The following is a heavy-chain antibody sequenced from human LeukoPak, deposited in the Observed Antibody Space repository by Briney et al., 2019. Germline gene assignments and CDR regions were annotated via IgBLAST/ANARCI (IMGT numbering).Heavy chain of an antibody. J-gene: IGHJ4*02. CDR3: PSRAYYYDSSGYGPFDY. CDR1: GGSISGSSYY. CDR2: IYYSGST. D-gene: IGHD3-22*01. Sequence: SETLSLTCTVSGGSISGSSYYWGWIRQPPGKGLEWIGRIYYSGSTYYNPSLKSRVTISVDTSKNHFSLKLSSVTAADTAVYYCPSRAYYYDSSGYGPFDYWGQGTLVTVSS. V-gene: IGHV4-39*01.